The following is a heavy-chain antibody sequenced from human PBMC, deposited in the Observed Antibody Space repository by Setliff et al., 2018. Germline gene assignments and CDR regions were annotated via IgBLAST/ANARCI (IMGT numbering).Heavy chain of an antibody. Sequence: GESLKISCKGSGYSFTSYWIGWVCQMPGKGLEWMGIIYPGDSDTRYSPSIQGQVTISADKSISTAYLQWSSLKASDTAMYYCARQAVAGSDAFDIWGQGTMVTVS. D-gene: IGHD6-19*01. CDR2: IYPGDSDT. CDR3: ARQAVAGSDAFDI. J-gene: IGHJ3*02. V-gene: IGHV5-51*01. CDR1: GYSFTSYW.